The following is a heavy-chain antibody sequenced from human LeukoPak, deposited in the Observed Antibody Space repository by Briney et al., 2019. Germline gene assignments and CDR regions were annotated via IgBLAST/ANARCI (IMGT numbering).Heavy chain of an antibody. CDR3: AKDTDDGFGDQKGFDY. CDR1: GFTFDDYA. Sequence: PGRSLRLSCAASGFTFDDYAMHWVRQAPGKGLEWVSGISWNSGSIGYADSVKGRFTISRDNAKNSLYLQMNSLRAEDTALYYCAKDTDDGFGDQKGFDYWGQGTLVTVSS. J-gene: IGHJ4*02. D-gene: IGHD3-10*01. V-gene: IGHV3-9*01. CDR2: ISWNSGSI.